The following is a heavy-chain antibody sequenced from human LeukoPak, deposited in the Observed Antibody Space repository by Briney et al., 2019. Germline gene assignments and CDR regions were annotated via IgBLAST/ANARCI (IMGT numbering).Heavy chain of an antibody. CDR1: GFTFSSYE. J-gene: IGHJ4*02. V-gene: IGHV3-21*01. Sequence: GGSLRLSCEASGFTFSSYEMNWVRQAPGKGLEWVSSISSGSSDIYYADSVKGRFTISRDNAKNSLYLQMNSLRIEDTAVYYCARVSSTWYLDYWGQGTLVTVSS. CDR3: ARVSSTWYLDY. CDR2: ISSGSSDI. D-gene: IGHD6-13*01.